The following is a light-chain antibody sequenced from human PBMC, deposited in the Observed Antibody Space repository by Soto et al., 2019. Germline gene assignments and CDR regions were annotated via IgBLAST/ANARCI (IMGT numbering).Light chain of an antibody. Sequence: QSALTQPASVSGSPGQSITISCTGTSSDVGSFTYVSWYQQHPGKAPKLMIYEGSKRPSGVPDRFSGSKSGNTASLTISGLQPEDEVDYYCCSYAGRYTWVFGGGTKVTVL. CDR2: EGS. J-gene: IGLJ3*02. V-gene: IGLV2-11*01. CDR3: CSYAGRYTWV. CDR1: SSDVGSFTY.